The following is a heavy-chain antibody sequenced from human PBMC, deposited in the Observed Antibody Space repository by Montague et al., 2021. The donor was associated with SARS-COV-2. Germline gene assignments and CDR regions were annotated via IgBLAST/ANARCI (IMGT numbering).Heavy chain of an antibody. CDR3: ASNYCTAGSCYFDY. CDR2: IYNAGTT. J-gene: IGHJ4*02. CDR1: GFSVSYNY. V-gene: IGHV3-53*01. Sequence: SLRLSCAASGFSVSYNYMNWVRQAPGKGLEWVSVIYNAGTTDYADSVRGRFTISKDNSKNTVYLQMNSLRDEDMAVYYCASNYCTAGSCYFDYWGQGTLVTVSS. D-gene: IGHD2-15*01.